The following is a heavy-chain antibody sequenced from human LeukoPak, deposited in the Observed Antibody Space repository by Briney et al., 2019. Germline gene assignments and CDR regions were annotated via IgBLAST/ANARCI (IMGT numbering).Heavy chain of an antibody. CDR3: ARDRDYDILTGSPGAFDI. D-gene: IGHD3-9*01. CDR2: SAYNGNT. Sequence: SAYNGNTNYAQKLQGRVTMTTDTSTSTAYMELRSLRSDDTAVYYCARDRDYDILTGSPGAFDIWGQGTMVTVSS. V-gene: IGHV1-18*01. J-gene: IGHJ3*02.